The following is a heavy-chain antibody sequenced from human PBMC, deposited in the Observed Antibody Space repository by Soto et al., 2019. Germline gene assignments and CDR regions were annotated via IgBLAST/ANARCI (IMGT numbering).Heavy chain of an antibody. CDR1: VDTLTELS. CDR2: FHPENDPQDGQT. D-gene: IGHD2-15*01. J-gene: IGHJ4*02. CDR3: ATGNLQMVAKFEY. Sequence: ASVKVSCKVSVDTLTELSMHWVRQAPGKGLEWMGGFHPENDPQDGQTIYAQKFQGRVTMTEDTYTNTTNMVLRGLTSEDTAVYYCATGNLQMVAKFEYWGQGTLVTVSS. V-gene: IGHV1-24*01.